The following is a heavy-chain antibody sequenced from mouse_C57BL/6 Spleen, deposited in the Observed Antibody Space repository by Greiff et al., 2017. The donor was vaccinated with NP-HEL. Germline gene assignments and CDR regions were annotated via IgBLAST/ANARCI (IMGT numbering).Heavy chain of an antibody. V-gene: IGHV1-80*01. CDR1: GYAFSSYW. J-gene: IGHJ2*01. CDR3: ARRLYDYLYYFDY. D-gene: IGHD2-4*01. Sequence: QVQLQQSGAELVKPGASVKISCKASGYAFSSYWMNWVKQRPGKGLEWIGQIYPGDGDTNYNGKFKGKATLTADKSSSTAYMQLSSLTSEDSAVYFCARRLYDYLYYFDYWGQGTTLTVSS. CDR2: IYPGDGDT.